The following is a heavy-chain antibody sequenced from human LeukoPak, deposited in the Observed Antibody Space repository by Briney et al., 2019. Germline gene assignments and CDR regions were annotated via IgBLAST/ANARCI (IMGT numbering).Heavy chain of an antibody. Sequence: GGSLRLSCVASGFTFTTYWMHWVRQAPGKGLVWVSHINSDGSTTSYADSVKGRFTISRDNAKNTLYLQMNSLRAEDTAVYYCARDAVDTANAVWGQGTTVTVSS. CDR3: ARDAVDTANAV. D-gene: IGHD5-18*01. CDR1: GFTFTTYW. J-gene: IGHJ6*02. CDR2: INSDGSTT. V-gene: IGHV3-74*01.